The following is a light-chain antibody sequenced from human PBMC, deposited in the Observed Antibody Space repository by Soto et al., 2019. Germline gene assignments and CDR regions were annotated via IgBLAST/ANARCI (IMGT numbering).Light chain of an antibody. J-gene: IGKJ1*01. Sequence: EIVLTQSPGTLSLSPGERATLSCRASQSVSSSYLAWYQQKPGQAPRLLIYGASSRATGIPDRFSGSGSGTDFTLTISRLEPEDFEVYYCQQYGSSPRTFGQGTKVDIX. V-gene: IGKV3-20*01. CDR1: QSVSSSY. CDR3: QQYGSSPRT. CDR2: GAS.